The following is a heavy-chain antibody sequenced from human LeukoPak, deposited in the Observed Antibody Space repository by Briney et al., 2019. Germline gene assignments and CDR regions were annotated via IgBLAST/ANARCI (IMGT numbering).Heavy chain of an antibody. D-gene: IGHD3-10*01. CDR3: AKSPGNRYFDY. CDR2: IYSGGST. CDR1: GFTVSSNY. Sequence: GRSLRLSCAASGFTVSSNYMSWVRQAPGKGLEWVSVIYSGGSTYYADSVKGRFTISRDSSKNTLYLQMNSLRAEDTAVYYCAKSPGNRYFDYWGQGTLVTVSS. J-gene: IGHJ4*02. V-gene: IGHV3-53*01.